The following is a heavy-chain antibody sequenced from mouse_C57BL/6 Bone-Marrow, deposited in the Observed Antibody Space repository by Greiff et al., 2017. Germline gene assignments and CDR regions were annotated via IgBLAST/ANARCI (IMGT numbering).Heavy chain of an antibody. D-gene: IGHD2-4*01. Sequence: QVQLQQPGAELVKPGASVKVSCKASGYTFTSYWMHWVKQRPGQGLEWIGMIHPSASDTNYNQKFKGKATLTVDKSSSTAYMHLSSLTFEDSAVYYCAIGLRPDYWGQGTTLTVSS. CDR3: AIGLRPDY. V-gene: IGHV1-74*01. J-gene: IGHJ2*01. CDR2: IHPSASDT. CDR1: GYTFTSYW.